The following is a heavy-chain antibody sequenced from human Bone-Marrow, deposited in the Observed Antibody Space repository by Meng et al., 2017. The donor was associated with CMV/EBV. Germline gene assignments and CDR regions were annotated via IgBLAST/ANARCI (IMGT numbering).Heavy chain of an antibody. CDR1: GFTFSSYD. D-gene: IGHD3-22*01. V-gene: IGHV3-15*01. CDR3: TTAPYYDPQG. Sequence: GESLKISCAASGFTFSSYDMHWVRQATGKGLGWVGRIKSKTDGGTTDYAAPVKGRFTISRDDSKNTLYLQMNSLKTEDTAVYYCTTAPYYDPQGWGQGTLVTVYS. CDR2: IKSKTDGGTT. J-gene: IGHJ4*02.